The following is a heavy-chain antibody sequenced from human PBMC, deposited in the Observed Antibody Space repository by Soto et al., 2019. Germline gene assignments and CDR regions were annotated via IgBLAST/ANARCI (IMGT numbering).Heavy chain of an antibody. Sequence: QVQLVESGGDLIKPGGSLRLTCAASGFTFNDFFMTWLRQAPGRGPEWVASTSNSGNSVYYADPVKCRLTVSRDNAQNTLTLQLTDMGDDDTAVYYCGRNTFNWFDPWGQGTLVTVSS. J-gene: IGHJ5*02. CDR2: TSNSGNSV. CDR3: GRNTFNWFDP. CDR1: GFTFNDFF. V-gene: IGHV3-11*01.